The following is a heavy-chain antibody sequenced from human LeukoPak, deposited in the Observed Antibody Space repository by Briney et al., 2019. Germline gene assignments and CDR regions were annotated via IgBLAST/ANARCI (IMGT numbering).Heavy chain of an antibody. Sequence: KPSETLSLTCTVSGVSISSYYWSWIRQPAGKGLEWIGRIYTSGSTNYNPSLKSRVTMSVDTSKNQFSLKLSSVTAADTAVYYCARDQANIVVVPAAMPDYYYYGMDVWGQGTTVTVSS. V-gene: IGHV4-4*07. J-gene: IGHJ6*02. CDR2: IYTSGST. D-gene: IGHD2-2*01. CDR1: GVSISSYY. CDR3: ARDQANIVVVPAAMPDYYYYGMDV.